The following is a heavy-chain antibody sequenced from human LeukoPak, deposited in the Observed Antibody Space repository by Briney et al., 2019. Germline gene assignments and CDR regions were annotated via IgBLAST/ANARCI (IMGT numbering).Heavy chain of an antibody. CDR1: GFTFKNYA. V-gene: IGHV3-23*01. CDR2: ISGSDPGT. CDR3: ARGGMIVEKYYFDY. D-gene: IGHD3-22*01. J-gene: IGHJ4*02. Sequence: PGGSLRLSCVASGFTFKNYAMSWVRRVPGKGLEWVSAISGSDPGTYYADSVKGRFTISRDNSKNTLYLQMNSLRAEDTAVYYCARGGMIVEKYYFDYWGQGTLVTVSS.